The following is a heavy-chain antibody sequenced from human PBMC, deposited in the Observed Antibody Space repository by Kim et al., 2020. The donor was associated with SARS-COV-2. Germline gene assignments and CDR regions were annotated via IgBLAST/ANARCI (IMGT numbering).Heavy chain of an antibody. V-gene: IGHV4-59*13. CDR2: IYYSGST. CDR3: ARDFVGLTTVTTGDAFDI. J-gene: IGHJ3*02. Sequence: SETLSLTCTVSGGSISSYYWSWIRQPPGKGLEWIGYIYYSGSTNYNPSLKSRVTISVGTSKNQFSLKLSSVTAADTAVYYCARDFVGLTTVTTGDAFDIWGQGKMVTVSS. CDR1: GGSISSYY. D-gene: IGHD4-4*01.